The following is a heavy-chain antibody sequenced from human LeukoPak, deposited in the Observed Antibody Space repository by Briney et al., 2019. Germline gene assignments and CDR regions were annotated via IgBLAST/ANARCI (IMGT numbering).Heavy chain of an antibody. V-gene: IGHV4-4*07. Sequence: SETLSLTCSVSGDSITYFYWSWIRQAAGKGLEWIGRVSSSGSTDYNASLKSRVTMSVDTSKNQLSLKMISVTAADTAVYYCARGPFRDSSSWYYFDYWGQGTLVTVSS. J-gene: IGHJ4*02. D-gene: IGHD6-13*01. CDR2: VSSSGST. CDR3: ARGPFRDSSSWYYFDY. CDR1: GDSITYFY.